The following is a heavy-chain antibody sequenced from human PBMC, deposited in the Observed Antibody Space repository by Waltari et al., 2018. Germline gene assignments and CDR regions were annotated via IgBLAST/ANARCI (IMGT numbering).Heavy chain of an antibody. V-gene: IGHV1-69*06. Sequence: QVQLVQSGAEVKKPGSSVKVSCKASGGTFSSYTINWVRQAPGQGLEWMGGIIPIFGTTNYAQKFQGRVTITADKSTSSAYMDLSSLRSEDTAVYYCARFMSTKKPRIFDIWGQGTMVTVSS. CDR1: GGTFSSYT. J-gene: IGHJ3*02. D-gene: IGHD3-16*01. CDR3: ARFMSTKKPRIFDI. CDR2: IIPIFGTT.